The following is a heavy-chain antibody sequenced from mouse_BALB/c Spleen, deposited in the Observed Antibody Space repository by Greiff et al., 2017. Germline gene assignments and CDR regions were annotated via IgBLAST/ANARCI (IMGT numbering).Heavy chain of an antibody. CDR2: INPGSGGT. D-gene: IGHD2-12*01. CDR3: ANDDEGVAY. J-gene: IGHJ3*01. CDR1: GFAFTNYL. V-gene: IGHV1-54*01. Sequence: QVQLQQSGAELVRPGTSVKVSCTASGFAFTNYLIEWVKQRPGQGLEWIGVINPGSGGTNYNAKFKGKATLTADTSSSTAYKQRSSLTSDDAAVYVCANDDEGVAYWGQGTLVTVSA.